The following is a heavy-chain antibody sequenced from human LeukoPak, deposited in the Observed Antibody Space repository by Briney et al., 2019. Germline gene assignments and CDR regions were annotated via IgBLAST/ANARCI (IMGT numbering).Heavy chain of an antibody. Sequence: SETLSLTCTASGGSISSYYWSWIRQSAGKGLEWIGRIYSNGSPDYNPSLNSRVTMSVDTSKNQVSLKLYSMTAADTAVYYCARLYLPATRFDYWGQGTLVTVSS. CDR1: GGSISSYY. CDR3: ARLYLPATRFDY. V-gene: IGHV4-4*07. D-gene: IGHD5-24*01. J-gene: IGHJ4*02. CDR2: IYSNGSP.